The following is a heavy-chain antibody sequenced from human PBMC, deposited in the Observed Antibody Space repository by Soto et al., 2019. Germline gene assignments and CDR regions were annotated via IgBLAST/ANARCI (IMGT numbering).Heavy chain of an antibody. CDR1: GFAFSSYS. CDR3: AGGAVAGH. V-gene: IGHV3-21*01. D-gene: IGHD6-19*01. Sequence: PGGSLRLSCAASGFAFSSYSMNWVRQAPGKGLEWVSSISSSSSYIYYADSVKGRFTISRDNAKKSLYMQMKRLRAEDTDVYYFAGGAVAGHWGQGTLVTVSS. CDR2: ISSSSSYI. J-gene: IGHJ4*02.